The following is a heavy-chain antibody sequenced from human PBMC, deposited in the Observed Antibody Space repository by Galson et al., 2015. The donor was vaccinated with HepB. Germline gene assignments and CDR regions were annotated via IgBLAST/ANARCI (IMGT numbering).Heavy chain of an antibody. Sequence: SVKVSCKASGYTFSTYYLHWVRQAPGQGLEWMGIIDPSRGSANYALKFQGRVTMTRDTSTGTVYLDLSSLRSEDTAVYFCASEGRGRRGYYLDVWGNGTTVTVSS. J-gene: IGHJ6*03. CDR1: GYTFSTYY. CDR2: IDPSRGSA. V-gene: IGHV1-46*01. CDR3: ASEGRGRRGYYLDV.